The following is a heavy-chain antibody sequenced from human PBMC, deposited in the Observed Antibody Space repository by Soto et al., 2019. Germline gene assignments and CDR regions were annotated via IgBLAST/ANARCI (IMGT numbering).Heavy chain of an antibody. CDR2: IYYSGST. CDR3: ARHVSSPRDWFDP. J-gene: IGHJ5*02. Sequence: SETLSLTCTVSGGSISSSIYYWGWIRHPPGKGLEWIGSIYYSGSTYYNPSLKSRLTISVDTSKNQFSLKLSSVTAADTAVYYCARHVSSPRDWFDPWGQGTLVTVSS. V-gene: IGHV4-39*01. D-gene: IGHD6-13*01. CDR1: GGSISSSIYY.